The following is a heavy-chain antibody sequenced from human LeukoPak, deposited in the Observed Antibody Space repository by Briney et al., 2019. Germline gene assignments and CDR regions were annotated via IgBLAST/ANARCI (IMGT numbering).Heavy chain of an antibody. CDR1: GFTFDDCA. CDR2: ISWNSGSI. V-gene: IGHV3-9*01. CDR3: AKSRAPPTTLLFDY. J-gene: IGHJ4*02. Sequence: GGSLRLSCAASGFTFDDCAMHWVRQAPGKGLEWGSGISWNSGSIGYADSVKGRFTISRDNSKNTLSLQMNSLRVEDTALYYCAKSRAPPTTLLFDYWGQGILVTVSS. D-gene: IGHD1-1*01.